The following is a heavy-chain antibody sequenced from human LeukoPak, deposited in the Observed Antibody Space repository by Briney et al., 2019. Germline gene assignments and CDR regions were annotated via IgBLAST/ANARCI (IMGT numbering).Heavy chain of an antibody. J-gene: IGHJ4*02. CDR1: GFTFSTYA. CDR2: ISSNGGST. CDR3: VTESIVGATTGDY. V-gene: IGHV3-64D*06. Sequence: GGSLRLSCAASGFTFSTYAMTWVRQAPGKGLEYVSAISSNGGSTYYADSVKGRFTISRDNSKNTLYLQMSSLRAEDTAVYYCVTESIVGATTGDYWGQGTLVTVSS. D-gene: IGHD1-26*01.